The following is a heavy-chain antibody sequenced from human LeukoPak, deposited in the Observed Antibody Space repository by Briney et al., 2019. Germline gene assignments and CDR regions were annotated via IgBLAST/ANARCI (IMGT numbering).Heavy chain of an antibody. CDR2: IFSGGST. J-gene: IGHJ3*02. Sequence: GGSLRLSCAASGFTVSSDYMSWVRPAPGKGLGRVSVIFSGGSTYYADSVKGRFTISRDNSKNTLYLQMNSLRAEDTAVYYCARHKARDNGAWYEAFDIWGQGTMVTVSS. CDR1: GFTVSSDY. V-gene: IGHV3-66*04. D-gene: IGHD6-19*01. CDR3: ARHKARDNGAWYEAFDI.